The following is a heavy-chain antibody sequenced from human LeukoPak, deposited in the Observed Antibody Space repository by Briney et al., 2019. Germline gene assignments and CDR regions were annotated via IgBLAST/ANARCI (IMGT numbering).Heavy chain of an antibody. V-gene: IGHV4-4*07. D-gene: IGHD2-21*01. J-gene: IGHJ4*02. CDR1: GGSISNYY. Sequence: KPSETLSLTCTVSGGSISNYYWSWIRQPAGKGLEWIGHVYTSGSTNYNPSLKSRVTMSVDTSKNQFSLRLRSMTAADTAVYYCARLQGDSTAIFDYWGQGTLVSVSS. CDR2: VYTSGST. CDR3: ARLQGDSTAIFDY.